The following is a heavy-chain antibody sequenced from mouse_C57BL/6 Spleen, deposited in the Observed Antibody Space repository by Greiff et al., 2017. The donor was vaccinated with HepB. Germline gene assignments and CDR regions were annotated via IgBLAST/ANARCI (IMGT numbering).Heavy chain of an antibody. V-gene: IGHV5-4*01. D-gene: IGHD1-1*01. CDR3: ARGRNYYGYYFDY. CDR1: GFTFSSYA. J-gene: IGHJ2*01. Sequence: EVQLVESGGGLVKPGGSLKLSCAASGFTFSSYAMSWVRQTPEKRLEWVATISDGGSYTYYPDNVKGRFTISRDNAKNNLYLQMSHLKSEDTAMYYCARGRNYYGYYFDYWGQGTTLTVSS. CDR2: ISDGGSYT.